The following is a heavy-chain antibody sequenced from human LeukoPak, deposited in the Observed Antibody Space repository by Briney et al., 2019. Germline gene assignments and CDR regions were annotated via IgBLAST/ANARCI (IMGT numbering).Heavy chain of an antibody. CDR2: TYYRSKWYN. J-gene: IGHJ4*02. D-gene: IGHD5-24*01. V-gene: IGHV6-1*01. CDR3: ARGHRRDGYNYQEPLFDY. CDR1: GDSVSSNSAA. Sequence: PSQTLSLTCAISGDSVSSNSAAWHWIRQSPSRGLEWLGRTYYRSKWYNDYAVSVKSRITINPDTSKNQFSLQLNSVTPEDTAVYYCARGHRRDGYNYQEPLFDYWGQGTLVTVSS.